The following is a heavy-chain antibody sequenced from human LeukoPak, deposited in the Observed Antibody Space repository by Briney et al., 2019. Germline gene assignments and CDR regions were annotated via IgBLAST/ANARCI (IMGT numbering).Heavy chain of an antibody. D-gene: IGHD3-22*01. V-gene: IGHV4-61*02. Sequence: NTSQTLSLTCTVSGGSISSGSYYWSWIRQPAGKGLEWIGRIYTSGSTNYNPPLKSRVTISVDTSKNQFSLKLSSVTAADTAVYYCARDNGSHYYDSSGYWDYWGQGTLVTVSS. CDR3: ARDNGSHYYDSSGYWDY. CDR2: IYTSGST. J-gene: IGHJ4*02. CDR1: GGSISSGSYY.